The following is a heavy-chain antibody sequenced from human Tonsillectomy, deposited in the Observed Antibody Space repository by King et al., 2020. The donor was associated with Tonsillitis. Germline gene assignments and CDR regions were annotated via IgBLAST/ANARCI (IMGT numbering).Heavy chain of an antibody. CDR3: ARLGPANVRFDP. D-gene: IGHD2-8*01. CDR2: IYYSGST. V-gene: IGHV4-39*01. CDR1: GGSISSSIYY. J-gene: IGHJ5*02. Sequence: QLQESGPGLVKPSETLSLTCTVSGGSISSSIYYWGWIRHPPGKGLEWIGSIYYSGSTYYNPSLNSRVTLSVDTAKNQFSLKLSPVTAADTAVYYCARLGPANVRFDPWGQGTLVTVSS.